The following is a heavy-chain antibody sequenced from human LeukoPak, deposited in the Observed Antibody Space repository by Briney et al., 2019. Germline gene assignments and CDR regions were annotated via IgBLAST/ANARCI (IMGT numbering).Heavy chain of an antibody. D-gene: IGHD5-24*01. Sequence: ASVKVSCKASGYTFTSYDINWVRQAPGQGLEWMGWMNPNSGNTGYAQKFQGRVTMTRNTSISTAYMELSSLRSEDTAVYYCAVEMATIRGDVFDIWGQGTMVTVSS. V-gene: IGHV1-8*01. CDR3: AVEMATIRGDVFDI. CDR2: MNPNSGNT. CDR1: GYTFTSYD. J-gene: IGHJ3*02.